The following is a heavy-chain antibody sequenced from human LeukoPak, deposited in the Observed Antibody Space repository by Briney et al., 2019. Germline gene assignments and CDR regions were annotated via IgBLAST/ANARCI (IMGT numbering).Heavy chain of an antibody. Sequence: SETLSLTCTVSGGSISSYYWGWIRQPPGKGLEWIGYIYYSGSTNYNPSLKSRVTISVDTSKNQFSLKLSSVTAADTAVYYCARGGQWLDGFDYWGQGTLVTVSS. D-gene: IGHD6-19*01. CDR2: IYYSGST. CDR3: ARGGQWLDGFDY. CDR1: GGSISSYY. V-gene: IGHV4-59*01. J-gene: IGHJ4*02.